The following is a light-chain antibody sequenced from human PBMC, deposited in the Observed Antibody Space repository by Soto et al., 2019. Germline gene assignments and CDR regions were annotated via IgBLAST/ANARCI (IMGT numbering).Light chain of an antibody. V-gene: IGKV3-20*01. CDR3: QQYGSSPGRERWT. CDR2: GAS. J-gene: IGKJ1*01. CDR1: QSVSSSC. Sequence: EIVLTQSPGTLSLSPGERATLSCRASQSVSSSCLAWYQQKPGQAPRLLIYGASSRATGIPGRFSGSGSGTDFTLTISRLETEDFAVYYCQQYGSSPGRERWTFGQGTKVEIK.